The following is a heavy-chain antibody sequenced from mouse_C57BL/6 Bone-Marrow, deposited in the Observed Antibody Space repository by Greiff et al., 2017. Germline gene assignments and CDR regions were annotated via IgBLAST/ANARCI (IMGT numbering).Heavy chain of an antibody. V-gene: IGHV5-9-1*02. CDR1: GFTFSSYA. CDR3: TRVGYYGSRRYFDV. CDR2: ISSGGDYI. J-gene: IGHJ1*03. D-gene: IGHD1-1*01. Sequence: EVQLVESGEGLVKPGGSLKLSCAASGFTFSSYAMSWVRQTPEKRLEWVAYISSGGDYIYYADTVKGRFTISRANARNTLYLQMSSLKSEDTAMYYCTRVGYYGSRRYFDVWGTGTTVTVSS.